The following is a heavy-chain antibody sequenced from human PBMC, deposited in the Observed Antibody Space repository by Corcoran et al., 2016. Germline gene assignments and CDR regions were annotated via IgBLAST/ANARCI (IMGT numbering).Heavy chain of an antibody. D-gene: IGHD3-16*01. CDR2: IRSRPNSYAT. V-gene: IGHV3-73*02. CDR1: GFTFSDSA. Sequence: EVQLVESGGDLVQPGGSLRLSCAASGFTFSDSAIHWVRQASGKGLEWVGRIRSRPNSYATAYAASLGGRFTISRDDSKNTAYLQMNSMKTEDTAVYYCTRGMGGYCMDVWGQGTTVTVSS. CDR3: TRGMGGYCMDV. J-gene: IGHJ6*02.